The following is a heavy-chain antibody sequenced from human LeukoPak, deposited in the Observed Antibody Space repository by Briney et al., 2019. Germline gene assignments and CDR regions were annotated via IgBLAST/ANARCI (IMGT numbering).Heavy chain of an antibody. Sequence: PGGSLRLSCAASGFTFSSYWMSWVRQAPGKGLEWVANIKQDGSENYYVDSVKGRFTVSRDNAKNSLYLQMNSLRAEDTAVYYCARDGYCRSTSCFHGFDYWGQGTLATVSS. CDR1: GFTFSSYW. CDR3: ARDGYCRSTSCFHGFDY. J-gene: IGHJ4*02. CDR2: IKQDGSEN. D-gene: IGHD2-2*01. V-gene: IGHV3-7*01.